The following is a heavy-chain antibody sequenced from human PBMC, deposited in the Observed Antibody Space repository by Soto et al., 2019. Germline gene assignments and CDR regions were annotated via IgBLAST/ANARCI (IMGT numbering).Heavy chain of an antibody. J-gene: IGHJ6*02. Sequence: QVQLQQWGAGLLKPSETLSLTCAVYGGSFSDYYWNWIRQPPGKGLEWIGEVNYLGNTNYSPSLLGRVTISIDTSKNQLSLELTSVTAADTAVYYCARSRKLDVWGQGTTVTVSS. CDR1: GGSFSDYY. CDR2: VNYLGNT. CDR3: ARSRKLDV. V-gene: IGHV4-34*02. D-gene: IGHD2-2*01.